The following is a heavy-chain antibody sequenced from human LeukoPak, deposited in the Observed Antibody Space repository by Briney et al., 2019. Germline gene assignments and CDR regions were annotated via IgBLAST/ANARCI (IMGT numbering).Heavy chain of an antibody. CDR3: ARALYDYYDGSGYPYDY. J-gene: IGHJ4*02. Sequence: GGSLRLSCAASGFTFDDYGMSWFRQAPEKGLEWVSGINWNGGSTGYADSVKGRFTISRDNAKNSLYLQMNSLRAEDTALYYCARALYDYYDGSGYPYDYWGQGTLVTVSS. CDR1: GFTFDDYG. V-gene: IGHV3-20*04. D-gene: IGHD3-22*01. CDR2: INWNGGST.